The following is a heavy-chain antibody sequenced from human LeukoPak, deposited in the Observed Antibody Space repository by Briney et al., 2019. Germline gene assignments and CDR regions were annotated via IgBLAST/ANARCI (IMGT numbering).Heavy chain of an antibody. Sequence: PGGSLRLSCAASGFTFSSYSMNWVRQAPGKGLEWVSYISSSSSTIYYADSVKGRFTISRDNAKNSLYLQMNSLRAEDTAVYYCATYSSLNRREFQYWGQGTLLTVSP. D-gene: IGHD3-22*01. CDR1: GFTFSSYS. CDR3: ATYSSLNRREFQY. CDR2: ISSSSSTI. J-gene: IGHJ1*01. V-gene: IGHV3-48*01.